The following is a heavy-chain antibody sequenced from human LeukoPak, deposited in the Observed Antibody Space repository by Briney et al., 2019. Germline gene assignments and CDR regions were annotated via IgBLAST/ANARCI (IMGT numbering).Heavy chain of an antibody. J-gene: IGHJ4*02. CDR1: GYTFTGYY. CDR3: AREGVRFLEWLTS. Sequence: ASVKVSCKASGYTFTGYYIHWVRQAPGQGLEWMGWINPNSGGTNYAQKFQGRVTMTRDTSISTAYMELSRLRSDDTAVYYCAREGVRFLEWLTSWSQGTLVTVSS. D-gene: IGHD3-3*01. V-gene: IGHV1-2*02. CDR2: INPNSGGT.